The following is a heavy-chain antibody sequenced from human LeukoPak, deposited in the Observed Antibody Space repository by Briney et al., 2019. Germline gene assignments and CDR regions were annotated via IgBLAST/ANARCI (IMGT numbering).Heavy chain of an antibody. Sequence: SQTLSLTCAISGDSVSGDRAVWNWIRQSPSRGLEWLGRTYYRSKWYNDYAVSVKSRITINPDTSKNQFSLQLNSVTPEDTAVYYCARARNWELWDWGQGTLVTVSS. CDR2: TYYRSKWYN. CDR3: ARARNWELWD. V-gene: IGHV6-1*01. J-gene: IGHJ4*02. CDR1: GDSVSGDRAV. D-gene: IGHD3-16*01.